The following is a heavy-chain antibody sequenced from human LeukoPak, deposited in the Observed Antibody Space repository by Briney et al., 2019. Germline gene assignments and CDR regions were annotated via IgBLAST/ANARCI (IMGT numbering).Heavy chain of an antibody. CDR3: ARGGNLYSSGYFLDY. D-gene: IGHD3-22*01. V-gene: IGHV4-59*08. CDR1: GGSISSYY. Sequence: SETLSLTCSVSGGSISSYYWSWIRQPPGKGLEWIGYIYYSGNTNYNPSLKSRVTISVDTSKNQFSLKLSSVTAADTAVYYCARGGNLYSSGYFLDYWGQGTLVTVSS. J-gene: IGHJ4*02. CDR2: IYYSGNT.